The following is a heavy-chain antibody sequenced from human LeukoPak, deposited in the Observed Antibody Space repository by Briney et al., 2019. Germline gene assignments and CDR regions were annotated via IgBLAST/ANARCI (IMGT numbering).Heavy chain of an antibody. CDR1: GGSISTYY. D-gene: IGHD2-8*02. CDR3: ARSVLVVPSTRMYYYGMDV. CDR2: IDYSGAT. J-gene: IGHJ6*02. V-gene: IGHV4-59*01. Sequence: SGTLSLTCTVSGGSISTYYWSWIRQPPGKGLEWIGYIDYSGATNYNPSLKSRVTMSVDTSKHQFSLKLTSVTAADTAVYYCARSVLVVPSTRMYYYGMDVWGQGTTVTVSS.